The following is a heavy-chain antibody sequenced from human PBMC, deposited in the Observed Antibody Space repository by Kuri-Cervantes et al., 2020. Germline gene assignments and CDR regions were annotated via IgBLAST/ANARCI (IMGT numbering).Heavy chain of an antibody. CDR2: ISAGSSNT. D-gene: IGHD4/OR15-4a*01. CDR3: ARGGLTMYPYDDFDM. V-gene: IGHV1-3*01. Sequence: ASVKVSCKASGGTFSSYAISWVRQAPGQGLEWMGWISAGSSNTKYSQKFQGRVTITRDTSASTAYMELSSLRSEDTAVYYCARGGLTMYPYDDFDMWGQGTMVTVSS. CDR1: GGTFSSYA. J-gene: IGHJ3*02.